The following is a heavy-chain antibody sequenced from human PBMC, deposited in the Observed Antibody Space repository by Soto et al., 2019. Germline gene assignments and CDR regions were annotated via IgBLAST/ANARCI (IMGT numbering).Heavy chain of an antibody. CDR1: GVTFSSYA. CDR2: ISSNGGST. Sequence: LRRSCSASGVTFSSYAMHWVRQAPGKGLEYVSAISSNGGSTYYADSVKGRFTISRDNSKNTLYLQMSSLRAEDTAVYYCVKDLEYCSSTSCYENYYYGMDVWGQGTTVTVSS. CDR3: VKDLEYCSSTSCYENYYYGMDV. D-gene: IGHD2-2*01. V-gene: IGHV3-64D*06. J-gene: IGHJ6*02.